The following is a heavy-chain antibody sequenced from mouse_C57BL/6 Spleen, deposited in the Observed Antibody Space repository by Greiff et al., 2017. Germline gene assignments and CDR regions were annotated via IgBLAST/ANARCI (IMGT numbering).Heavy chain of an antibody. CDR2: ISSGGSYT. CDR3: ARPRYDYDVGAMDY. Sequence: EVQRVESGGDLVKPGGSLKLSCAASGFTFSSYGMSWVRQTPDKRLEWVATISSGGSYTYYPDSVKGRFTISRDHAKNTLYLQMSSLKSEDTAMYYCARPRYDYDVGAMDYWGQGTSVTVSS. J-gene: IGHJ4*01. V-gene: IGHV5-6*01. CDR1: GFTFSSYG. D-gene: IGHD2-4*01.